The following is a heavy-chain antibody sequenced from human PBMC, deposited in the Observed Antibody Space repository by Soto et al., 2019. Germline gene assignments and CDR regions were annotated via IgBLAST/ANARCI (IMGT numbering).Heavy chain of an antibody. Sequence: GSLRLSCAASGFTFRSYAMNWVRQTQEKGLEWVSSISSTSTYTHYADSVKGRFTISRDNANNSLFLQMNSLRAEDTAIYYCARDLALAGNYWGQGAMVTVSS. D-gene: IGHD6-19*01. CDR2: ISSTSTYT. CDR1: GFTFRSYA. CDR3: ARDLALAGNY. V-gene: IGHV3-21*01. J-gene: IGHJ4*02.